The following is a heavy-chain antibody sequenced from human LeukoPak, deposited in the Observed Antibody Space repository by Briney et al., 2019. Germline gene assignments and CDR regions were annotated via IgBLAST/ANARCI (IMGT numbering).Heavy chain of an antibody. Sequence: GGSLRLSCSASGFTFSSYVMHWVRQAPGKGLEYVSAISSNGGSTYYADSVKGRFTISRDNSKNTLYLQMSSLRAEDTAVYYCVKDRDKWLPSGSDYWGQGTLVTVSS. CDR3: VKDRDKWLPSGSDY. V-gene: IGHV3-64D*06. CDR2: ISSNGGST. CDR1: GFTFSSYV. J-gene: IGHJ4*02. D-gene: IGHD6-19*01.